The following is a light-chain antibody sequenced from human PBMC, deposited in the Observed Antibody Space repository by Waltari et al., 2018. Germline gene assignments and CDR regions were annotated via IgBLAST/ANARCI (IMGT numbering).Light chain of an antibody. CDR3: LQHNSFPRT. CDR2: KAS. J-gene: IGKJ1*01. CDR1: QSISSW. Sequence: DIQMTQSPSTLSASVGDTVTITCRASQSISSWLAWYQQKPGKAPKLLLHKASTFESGVPSRFSGRGSGTEFPLTIDSLLPDDFAADYCLQHNSFPRTFGQGTKVQI. V-gene: IGKV1-5*03.